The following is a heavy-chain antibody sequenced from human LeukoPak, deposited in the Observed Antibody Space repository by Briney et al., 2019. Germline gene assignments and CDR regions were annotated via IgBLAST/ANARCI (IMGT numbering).Heavy chain of an antibody. D-gene: IGHD2-15*01. Sequence: ASVKVSFKASGGTVSSYAISWVRQAPGQGLEWMGWINTNTGNPTYAQGFTGRFVFSLDTSVSTAYLQISSLKAEDTAVYYCARSYCSGGSCYLGYFDYWGQGTLVTVSS. CDR3: ARSYCSGGSCYLGYFDY. CDR2: INTNTGNP. V-gene: IGHV7-4-1*02. CDR1: GGTVSSYA. J-gene: IGHJ4*02.